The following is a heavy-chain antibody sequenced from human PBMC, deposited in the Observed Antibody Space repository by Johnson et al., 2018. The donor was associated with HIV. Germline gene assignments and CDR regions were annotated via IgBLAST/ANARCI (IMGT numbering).Heavy chain of an antibody. Sequence: VQVVESGGGLVQPGGSLRLSCAASGFTFSNFAMHWVRQAPGKGLEYVSAISSNGIGTYYANSVDGRFTISRDNDKNTLYLEMGSLRVEDMAVYYCARSRGPMRKDAFDIWGQGTKVTVSS. CDR3: ARSRGPMRKDAFDI. D-gene: IGHD3-10*01. J-gene: IGHJ3*02. V-gene: IGHV3-64*01. CDR2: ISSNGIGT. CDR1: GFTFSNFA.